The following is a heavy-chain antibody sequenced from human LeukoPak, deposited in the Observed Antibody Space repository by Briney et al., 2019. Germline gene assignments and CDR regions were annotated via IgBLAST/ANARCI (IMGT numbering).Heavy chain of an antibody. CDR3: AKAEGITMIVVVITPFDY. J-gene: IGHJ4*02. Sequence: GGSPRLSCAASGFTFSSYAMSWVRQAPGKGLEWVSAISGSGGGTYYADSVKGRFTISRDDSKNTLYLQMNSLRAEDTAVYYCAKAEGITMIVVVITPFDYWGQGTLVTVSS. CDR1: GFTFSSYA. D-gene: IGHD3-22*01. V-gene: IGHV3-23*01. CDR2: ISGSGGGT.